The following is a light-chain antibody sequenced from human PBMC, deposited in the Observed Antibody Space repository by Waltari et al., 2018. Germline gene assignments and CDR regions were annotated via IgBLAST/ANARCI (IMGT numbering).Light chain of an antibody. CDR3: QSADRISTPI. Sequence: WYRRKAGPATVVIIYKDSERPSGIPERFSGSSSGTTVTLTIHGVQAEDDADYFCQSADRISTPIFGGGTKLTVL. V-gene: IGLV3-25*03. J-gene: IGLJ2*01. CDR2: KDS.